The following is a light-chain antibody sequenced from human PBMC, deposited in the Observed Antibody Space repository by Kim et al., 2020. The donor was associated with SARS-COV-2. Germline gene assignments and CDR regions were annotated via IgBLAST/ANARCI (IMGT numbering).Light chain of an antibody. V-gene: IGKV3-15*01. CDR1: QRITNY. CDR3: LQYDYWPFT. J-gene: IGKJ2*01. CDR2: GIS. Sequence: SVSPGDRVTLSCRASQRITNYLVWYQQKPGRAPTMLVSGISTRATGIPARLSGGGSGTEFTLTISSLQSEDFAVYYCLQYDYWPFTFGQGTKLEIK.